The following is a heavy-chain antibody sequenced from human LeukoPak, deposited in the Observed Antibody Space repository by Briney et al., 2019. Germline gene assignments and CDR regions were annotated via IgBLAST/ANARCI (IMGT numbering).Heavy chain of an antibody. CDR1: GFTFDGYG. V-gene: IGHV3-20*04. Sequence: GGSLRLSCEASGFTFDGYGMSWVRHSTGKGLEWVSAITNWNGGSTGYADSVRGRFTISRDNAKNSLYLQMNSLRAEDTALYYCARCSRSSTDCYSAFDIWGQGTMVTVSS. D-gene: IGHD2-2*02. J-gene: IGHJ3*02. CDR2: ITNWNGGST. CDR3: ARCSRSSTDCYSAFDI.